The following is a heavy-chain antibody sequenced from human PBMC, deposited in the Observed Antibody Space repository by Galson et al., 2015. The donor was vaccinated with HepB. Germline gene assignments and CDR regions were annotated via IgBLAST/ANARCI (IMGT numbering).Heavy chain of an antibody. D-gene: IGHD3-10*01. CDR2: VRSKTDGGTR. V-gene: IGHV3-15*01. CDR1: GLAFGNAG. J-gene: IGHJ6*02. Sequence: ALRLCCGAWGLAFGNAGMSWGGQAAGTGLEWVGGVRSKTDGGTRDYAAPVKGRFTISRDDSKNTLYLQMNSLKTEDTAVYYCTTVGLGSPFDYYYYGMDVWGQGTTVTVSS. CDR3: TTVGLGSPFDYYYYGMDV.